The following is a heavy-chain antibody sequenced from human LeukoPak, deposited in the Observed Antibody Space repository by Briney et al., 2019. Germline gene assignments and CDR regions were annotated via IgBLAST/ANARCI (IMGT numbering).Heavy chain of an antibody. CDR1: GYTFTSYD. D-gene: IGHD3-22*01. Sequence: ASVKVSCKASGYTFTSYDINWVRQAPGQGLEWMGWMNPKSTHTGYAQKFQGRVTMTRNTSIATAYMELSSLRSEDTAVYYCARDPRDSSGYGYYYYGMDVWGQGTTVTVSS. CDR3: ARDPRDSSGYGYYYYGMDV. CDR2: MNPKSTHT. V-gene: IGHV1-8*01. J-gene: IGHJ6*02.